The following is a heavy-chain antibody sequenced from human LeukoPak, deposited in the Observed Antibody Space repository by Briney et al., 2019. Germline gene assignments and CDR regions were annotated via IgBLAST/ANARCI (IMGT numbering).Heavy chain of an antibody. CDR3: AREQGYDFWSGYYYWFDP. J-gene: IGHJ5*02. CDR2: IKQDGSEK. V-gene: IGHV3-7*01. D-gene: IGHD3-3*01. CDR1: GFTFSSYW. Sequence: GGSLRLSCAASGFTFSSYWMSWVRQAPGKGLEWVANIKQDGSEKYYVDSVKGRFTISRDNAKNSLYLQMNSLRAEDTAVYYCAREQGYDFWSGYYYWFDPWGQGTLVTVSS.